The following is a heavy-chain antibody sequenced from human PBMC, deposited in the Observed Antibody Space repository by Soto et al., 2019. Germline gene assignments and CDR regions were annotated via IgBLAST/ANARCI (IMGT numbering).Heavy chain of an antibody. CDR3: AKDAVAYIGEWDWFDL. V-gene: IGHV3-23*01. CDR2: IGGSGSSA. J-gene: IGHJ5*02. Sequence: EGQLLESGGGWVHPGGSLRLSCVASGFTFKNFAMTWFARAPGRGMGGVSAIGGSGSSANYADSVKGGFTGSRDDSKSTLYLQMSGLRVDDTALYYCAKDAVAYIGEWDWFDLWGQGTLVTVSS. CDR1: GFTFKNFA. D-gene: IGHD3-10*01.